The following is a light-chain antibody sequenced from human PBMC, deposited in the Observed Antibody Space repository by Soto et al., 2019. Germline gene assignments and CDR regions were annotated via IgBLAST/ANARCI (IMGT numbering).Light chain of an antibody. CDR3: QQVISYPPG. V-gene: IGKV1-9*01. CDR1: QGISTF. J-gene: IGKJ3*01. CDR2: AAS. Sequence: DIQLTQSPSFLSASVGDRVTITCRASQGISTFLAWYQQRPGKAPKLLIYAASTLQSRVPSRFSGSGSGTEFTLTISSLQPEDFATYYCQQVISYPPGFGPGTKVDIK.